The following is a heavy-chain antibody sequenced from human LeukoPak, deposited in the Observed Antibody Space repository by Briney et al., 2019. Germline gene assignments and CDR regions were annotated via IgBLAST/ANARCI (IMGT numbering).Heavy chain of an antibody. CDR3: ASTQLWSPLFDY. CDR1: GGSISSYY. D-gene: IGHD5-18*01. V-gene: IGHV4-59*01. Sequence: SETLSLTCTVSGGSISSYYWSWIRQSPGKGLEWIGYIYYSGNTNYNPSLKSRVTISVDTSKNQLSLRLSSVTAADTAVYYCASTQLWSPLFDYWGQGALVTVSS. J-gene: IGHJ4*02. CDR2: IYYSGNT.